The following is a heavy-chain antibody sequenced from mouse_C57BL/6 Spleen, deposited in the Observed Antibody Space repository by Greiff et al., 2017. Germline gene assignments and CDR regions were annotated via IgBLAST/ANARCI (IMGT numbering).Heavy chain of an antibody. CDR1: GFNIKDDY. CDR2: IDPENGAT. D-gene: IGHD2-4*01. J-gene: IGHJ2*01. Sequence: VQLQQSGAELVRPGASVKLSCTASGFNIKDDYMHWVKQRPEQGLEWIGWIDPENGATEYASKFQGKATITADTSSNTAYLQLSSLTSEDTAVYYCTTRYDYDLDYWGQGTTLTVSS. CDR3: TTRYDYDLDY. V-gene: IGHV14-4*01.